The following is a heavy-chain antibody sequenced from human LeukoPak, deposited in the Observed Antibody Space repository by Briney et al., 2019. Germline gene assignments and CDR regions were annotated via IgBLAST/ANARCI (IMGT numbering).Heavy chain of an antibody. V-gene: IGHV4-31*03. CDR3: ARKRAADDFDY. D-gene: IGHD6-13*01. CDR2: IYYSGST. Sequence: SQTLSLTGTVSGGSISSGGYYWSWIRQHPGKGLEWIGYIYYSGSTYYNPSLKSRVTISVDTSKNQFSLKLSSVTAADTAVYYCARKRAADDFDYWGQGTLVTVSS. CDR1: GGSISSGGYY. J-gene: IGHJ4*02.